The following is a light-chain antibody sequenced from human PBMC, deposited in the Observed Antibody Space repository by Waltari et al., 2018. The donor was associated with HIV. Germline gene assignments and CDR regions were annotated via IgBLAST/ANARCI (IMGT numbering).Light chain of an antibody. Sequence: FMLTQPHSVSESPGRPATISCTRSSGSIAGSYVQWYQQRPGSSPITVIYENNERPSGVPDRFSGSIDNSSNSASLTIAGLKTDDEADYYCQSYATRALMVFGGGTKLTVL. V-gene: IGLV6-57*01. CDR3: QSYATRALMV. CDR1: SGSIAGSY. J-gene: IGLJ2*01. CDR2: ENN.